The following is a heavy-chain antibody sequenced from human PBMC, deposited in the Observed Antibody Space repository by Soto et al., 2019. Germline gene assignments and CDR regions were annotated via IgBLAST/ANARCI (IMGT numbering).Heavy chain of an antibody. Sequence: QVQLVESGGGVVQPGRSLRLSCAASGFTFDRYALHWVRQAPGKGLEWVAVISYDGSNKYDADSVKGRFTISRDNSKNTLFLQMNSLRGEDTAVYYCARDRGGYCSGARSSAGMDVWGQGTTVTVSS. CDR1: GFTFDRYA. CDR3: ARDRGGYCSGARSSAGMDV. D-gene: IGHD2-15*01. V-gene: IGHV3-30-3*01. CDR2: ISYDGSNK. J-gene: IGHJ6*02.